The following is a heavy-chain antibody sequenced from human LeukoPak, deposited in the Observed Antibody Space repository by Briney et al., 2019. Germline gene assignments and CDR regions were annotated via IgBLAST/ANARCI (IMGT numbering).Heavy chain of an antibody. D-gene: IGHD3-22*01. CDR3: ARLYYDSSGYSNYFDY. CDR1: GYTFTSYG. V-gene: IGHV1-18*01. Sequence: ASVKVSCKGSGYTFTSYGISWVRQARGQGVEWMGWISDYNGNTNYAQKLQGSVTMTTDTSTSTAYMELSSLRSDHTSVYYCARLYYDSSGYSNYFDYWGQGTLVTVSS. J-gene: IGHJ4*02. CDR2: ISDYNGNT.